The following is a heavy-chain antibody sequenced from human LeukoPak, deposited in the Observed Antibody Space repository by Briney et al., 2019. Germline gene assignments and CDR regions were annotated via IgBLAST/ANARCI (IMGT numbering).Heavy chain of an antibody. J-gene: IGHJ3*02. Sequence: SETLSLTCTVSGGSISSNSYYWGWIRQPPGKGLEWIGSFYYSGSSYYNPSLKGRVTISVDTSKNQFSLRLSSVTAADTAVYYCARQGYYDGSGYVFDIWGRGTMVTVSS. CDR2: FYYSGSS. D-gene: IGHD3-22*01. CDR3: ARQGYYDGSGYVFDI. CDR1: GGSISSNSYY. V-gene: IGHV4-39*01.